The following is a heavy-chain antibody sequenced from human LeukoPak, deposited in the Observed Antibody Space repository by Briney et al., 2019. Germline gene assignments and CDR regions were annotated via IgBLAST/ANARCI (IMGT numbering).Heavy chain of an antibody. CDR1: GYTFTSYD. V-gene: IGHV1-8*03. CDR2: MNPNSGNT. CDR3: ARGRGSGSYPSDYFDY. D-gene: IGHD3-10*01. Sequence: ASVKVSCKASGYTFTSYDINWVRQATGQGLEWMGWMNPNSGNTGYAQKFQGRVTITRNTSISTAYMELSSLRSEDTAVYYCARGRGSGSYPSDYFDYWGQGTLVTVSS. J-gene: IGHJ4*02.